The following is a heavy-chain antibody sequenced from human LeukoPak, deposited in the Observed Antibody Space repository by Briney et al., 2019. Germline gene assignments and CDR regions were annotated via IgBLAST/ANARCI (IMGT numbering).Heavy chain of an antibody. CDR2: ISSSSSYK. Sequence: PGGSLRLSCAASGFTFSDYYMSWIRRAPGKGLEWVSYISSSSSYKNYADSVKGRFTISRDNAKNSLYLQMNSLRAEDTAVYYCASTYDANYYGMDVWGKGTTVTVSS. V-gene: IGHV3-11*06. D-gene: IGHD5-12*01. CDR1: GFTFSDYY. J-gene: IGHJ6*04. CDR3: ASTYDANYYGMDV.